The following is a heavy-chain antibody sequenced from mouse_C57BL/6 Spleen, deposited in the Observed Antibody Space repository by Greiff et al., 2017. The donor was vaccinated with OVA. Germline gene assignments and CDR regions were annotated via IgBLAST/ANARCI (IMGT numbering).Heavy chain of an antibody. D-gene: IGHD2-4*01. Sequence: QVQLQQPGAELVKPGASVKLSCKASGYTFTSYWMHWVKQRPGQGLEWIGMIHPNSGSTNYNEKCKSKATLTVDKSSSTAYMQLSSLTSEDSAVYYCARSGLYYDYDGARPGAYWGQGTLVTVSA. CDR2: IHPNSGST. CDR3: ARSGLYYDYDGARPGAY. V-gene: IGHV1-64*01. J-gene: IGHJ3*01. CDR1: GYTFTSYW.